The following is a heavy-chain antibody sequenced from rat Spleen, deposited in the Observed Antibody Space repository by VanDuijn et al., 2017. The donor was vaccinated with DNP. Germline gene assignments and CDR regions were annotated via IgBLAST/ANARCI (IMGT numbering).Heavy chain of an antibody. CDR3: TRLQSLFDN. CDR2: ITNTGGST. V-gene: IGHV5-7*01. CDR1: GFTFSDHN. Sequence: EVQLVESGGGLVQPGRSLILSCTASGFTFSDHNMAWVRQAPKKGLEWVASITNTGGSTYYPDSVKGRFTISRDNAKSTLYLQMNSLRSEDTATYYCTRLQSLFDNWGQGVMVTVSS. J-gene: IGHJ2*01.